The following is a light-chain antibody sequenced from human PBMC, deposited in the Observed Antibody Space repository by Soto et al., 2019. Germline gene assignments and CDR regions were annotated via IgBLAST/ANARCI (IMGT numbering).Light chain of an antibody. CDR3: QQRSNWRVT. J-gene: IGKJ5*01. V-gene: IGKV3-11*01. CDR2: DAS. CDR1: QSVSSY. Sequence: EIVLTQSPATLSLSPGERATLSCRASQSVSSYLAWYQQRPGQAPRLLIYDASNRATAIPARFSGSGSGTDFTLTISSLEPEDFAVYYCQQRSNWRVTFGQGTRLEMK.